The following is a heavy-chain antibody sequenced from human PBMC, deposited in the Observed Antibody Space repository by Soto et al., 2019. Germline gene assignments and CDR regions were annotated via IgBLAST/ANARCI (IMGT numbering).Heavy chain of an antibody. V-gene: IGHV2-5*02. CDR3: AHRVLRTVFGLVTTTAINFDF. CDR2: IYWDDDK. CDR1: GFSLTTSGVG. J-gene: IGHJ4*01. Sequence: QITLNECGPTVVRPTETLTLTCRFSGFSLTTSGVGVGWIRQWPGKAPEWLALIYWDDDKRYSASLKSRLTITKDTSKNQVVLTVSDLDPTDTATYYCAHRVLRTVFGLVTTTAINFDFCGQGTPVAFSS. D-gene: IGHD3-3*01.